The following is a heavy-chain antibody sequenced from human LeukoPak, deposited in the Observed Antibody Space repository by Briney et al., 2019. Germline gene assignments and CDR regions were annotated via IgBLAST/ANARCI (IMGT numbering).Heavy chain of an antibody. D-gene: IGHD3-10*01. CDR3: ARVGFGEPIDY. CDR1: GGTFSSYA. V-gene: IGHV1-69*06. Sequence: ASVKVSCKASGGTFSSYAISWVRQAPGRGLEWMGGIIPIFGTANYAQKFQGRVTITADKSTSTAYMELSSLRSEDTAVYYCARVGFGEPIDYWGQGTLVTVSS. J-gene: IGHJ4*02. CDR2: IIPIFGTA.